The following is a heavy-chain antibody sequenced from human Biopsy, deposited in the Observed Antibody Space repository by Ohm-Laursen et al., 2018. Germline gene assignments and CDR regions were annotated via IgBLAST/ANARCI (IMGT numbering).Heavy chain of an antibody. J-gene: IGHJ4*02. CDR2: ISYTGYT. D-gene: IGHD4-23*01. V-gene: IGHV4-59*11. Sequence: GTLSLTCPVSGGSSTGHYWSWIRQPPGKGLEWIGHISYTGYTSYNASLKSRVTISVDTSRNHFSLRLSSLTAADTAVYYCARGSNDFGGLYFPRWGQGTLLTVSS. CDR1: GGSSTGHY. CDR3: ARGSNDFGGLYFPR.